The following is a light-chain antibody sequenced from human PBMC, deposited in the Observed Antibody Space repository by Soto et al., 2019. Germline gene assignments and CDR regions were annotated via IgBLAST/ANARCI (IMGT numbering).Light chain of an antibody. Sequence: EIVLTQSPDTLSLSPGQRATLSCRASQRVSSSFLAWYQQRPGQAPRLLFYDASRRATGIPARFSASASGTDFTLTISSLEPEDFAVYYCQQRSNWPLTFGGGTKVDIK. CDR3: QQRSNWPLT. J-gene: IGKJ4*01. V-gene: IGKV3D-20*02. CDR1: QRVSSSF. CDR2: DAS.